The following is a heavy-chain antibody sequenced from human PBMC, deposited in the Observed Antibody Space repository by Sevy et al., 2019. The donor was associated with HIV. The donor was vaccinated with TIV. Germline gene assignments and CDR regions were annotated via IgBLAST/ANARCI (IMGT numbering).Heavy chain of an antibody. CDR3: ARDLPPSATTVAHFDY. Sequence: GGSLRLSCTASGFTFSTYEMNWVRQAPGKGLEWVSYISNSGNTIYYSDSVKDRFTISRDNAKNSLYLQINSLRAADTAVYYCARDLPPSATTVAHFDYWGRGTLVTVSS. D-gene: IGHD4-17*01. CDR2: ISNSGNTI. V-gene: IGHV3-48*03. CDR1: GFTFSTYE. J-gene: IGHJ4*02.